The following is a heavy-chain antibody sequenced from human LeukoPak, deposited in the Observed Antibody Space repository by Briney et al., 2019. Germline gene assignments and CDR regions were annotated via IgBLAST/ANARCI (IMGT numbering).Heavy chain of an antibody. CDR3: ARGGVVFTSYFNY. D-gene: IGHD3-22*01. CDR2: IYSGGST. J-gene: IGHJ4*02. Sequence: GGSLRLSCAVAGFTVRRNYMRRHRQAPGKGLEWVSVIYSGGSTYYAASVKGRFTISRDNSKNTLYLQMNSLRAEDTAVYYCARGGVVFTSYFNYWGQGTLVTVPS. V-gene: IGHV3-53*01. CDR1: GFTVRRNY.